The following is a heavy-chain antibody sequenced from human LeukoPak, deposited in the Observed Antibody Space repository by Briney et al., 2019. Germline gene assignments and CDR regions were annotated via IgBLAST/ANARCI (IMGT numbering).Heavy chain of an antibody. CDR3: ARDRPYYDFWSGYSDY. V-gene: IGHV3-30-3*01. D-gene: IGHD3-3*01. Sequence: PGRSLRLSCAASGFTFSSYAMHWVRQAPGKGLEWVAVISYDGSNKYYADSVKGRFTISRDNSKNTLYLQMNSLRAEDTAVYYCARDRPYYDFWSGYSDYWGQGTLVTVSS. CDR1: GFTFSSYA. J-gene: IGHJ4*02. CDR2: ISYDGSNK.